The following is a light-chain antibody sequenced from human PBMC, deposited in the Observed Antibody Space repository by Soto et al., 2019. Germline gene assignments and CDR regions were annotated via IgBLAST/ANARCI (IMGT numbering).Light chain of an antibody. Sequence: DIQMTQSPSSLSASVGDRVTINCQASQDISNYLNWYQQKPGKAPKLLIYDASNLETGVPSRFSGSVSGTDFTFTISSLQPEDIATYYCQQYDNLPLTFGPVTKVDIK. CDR2: DAS. V-gene: IGKV1-33*01. J-gene: IGKJ3*01. CDR1: QDISNY. CDR3: QQYDNLPLT.